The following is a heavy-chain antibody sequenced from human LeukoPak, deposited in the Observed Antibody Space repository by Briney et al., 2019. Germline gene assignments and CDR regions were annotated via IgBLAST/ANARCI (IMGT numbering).Heavy chain of an antibody. CDR3: SRAPDDLLHGRAFYN. CDR2: TYLRSSWIY. CDR1: GDSVSSKSAA. D-gene: IGHD1-1*01. J-gene: IGHJ3*02. Sequence: SQTLSLTCAISGDSVSSKSAAWNWIRQSPSRGLEWLGRTYLRSSWIYEYALSVRSRINLSPDTSKNQFSLQLNSVNAEDTAVYFWSRAPDDLLHGRAFYNWGQGILVTVSS. V-gene: IGHV6-1*01.